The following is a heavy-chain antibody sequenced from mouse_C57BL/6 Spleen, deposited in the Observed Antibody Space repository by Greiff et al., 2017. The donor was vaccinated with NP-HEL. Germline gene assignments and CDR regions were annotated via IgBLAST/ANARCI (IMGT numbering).Heavy chain of an antibody. V-gene: IGHV5-4*01. J-gene: IGHJ2*01. CDR2: ISDGGSYT. D-gene: IGHD3-2*02. CDR1: GFTFSSYA. CDR3: ARDQAAQATFDY. Sequence: EVKVVESGGGLVKPGGSLKLSCAASGFTFSSYAMSWVRQTPEKRLEWVATISDGGSYTYYPDNVKGRFTISRDNAKNNLYLQMSHLKSEDTAMYYCARDQAAQATFDYWGQGTTLTVSS.